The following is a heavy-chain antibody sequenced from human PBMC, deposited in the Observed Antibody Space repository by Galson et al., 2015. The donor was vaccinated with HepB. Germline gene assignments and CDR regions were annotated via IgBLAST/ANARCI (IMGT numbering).Heavy chain of an antibody. V-gene: IGHV3-74*01. Sequence: SLRLSCAASGFTFSSYWMHWVRQAPGKGLVWVSRINGDGSSTNYADSVKGRFTISRDNARNTLYLQMNSLTVDDAAVYYCARGSPSSTWYWWFDYWGQGTLVTVSS. J-gene: IGHJ4*02. D-gene: IGHD6-13*01. CDR3: ARGSPSSTWYWWFDY. CDR2: INGDGSST. CDR1: GFTFSSYW.